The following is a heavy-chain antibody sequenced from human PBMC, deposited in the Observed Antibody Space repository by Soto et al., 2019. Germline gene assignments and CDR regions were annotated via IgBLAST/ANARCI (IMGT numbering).Heavy chain of an antibody. Sequence: ASVKVSCKASGYTFTNNDVSWERQAPGQGLEWMGWMNPRSGDTGYAQKFQGRVTMTRDISIATAYMELNSLTSEDTAVYYCARMESFGSLNWFDPWGQGTLVTVSS. V-gene: IGHV1-8*02. CDR2: MNPRSGDT. CDR1: GYTFTNND. D-gene: IGHD5-18*01. J-gene: IGHJ5*02. CDR3: ARMESFGSLNWFDP.